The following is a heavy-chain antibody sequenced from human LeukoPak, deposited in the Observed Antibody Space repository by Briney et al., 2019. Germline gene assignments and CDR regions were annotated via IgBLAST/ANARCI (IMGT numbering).Heavy chain of an antibody. CDR3: ARDYNFDY. CDR2: ISGSGRST. J-gene: IGHJ4*02. CDR1: GFNFSSYA. D-gene: IGHD4-11*01. Sequence: GGSLRLSCAATGFNFSSYAMSSVRQAPGKGLEWVSSISGSGRSTYYADSVKGRFTISRDNSKNTLYVQMNSLRAEDTAVYYCARDYNFDYWGQGTLVTVSS. V-gene: IGHV3-23*01.